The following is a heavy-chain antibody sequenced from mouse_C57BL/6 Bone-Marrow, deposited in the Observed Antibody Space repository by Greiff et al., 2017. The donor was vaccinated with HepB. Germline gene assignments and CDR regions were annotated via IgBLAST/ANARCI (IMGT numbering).Heavy chain of an antibody. J-gene: IGHJ3*01. D-gene: IGHD1-1*01. CDR2: ISYDGIN. Sequence: ESGPGLVKPSQSLSLTCSVTGYSITSGYYWNWIRQFPGNKLEWMGYISYDGINNYNPSLKNRISITRDTSKNQFFLKLNSVTTEDTATYYCAREDYGSSIAYWGQGTLVTVSA. V-gene: IGHV3-6*01. CDR1: GYSITSGYY. CDR3: AREDYGSSIAY.